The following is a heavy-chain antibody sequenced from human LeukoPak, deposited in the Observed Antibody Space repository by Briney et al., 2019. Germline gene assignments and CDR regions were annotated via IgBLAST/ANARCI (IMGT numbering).Heavy chain of an antibody. J-gene: IGHJ5*02. CDR1: GYTFTSYG. Sequence: ASVKVSCKASGYTFTSYGISWVRQAPGQGLEWMGWISAYNGNTNYAQKLQGRVTMTTDTPTSTAYMELRSLRSDDTAVYYCARWGIAAAGTGGDWFDPWGQGTLVTVSS. D-gene: IGHD6-13*01. CDR3: ARWGIAAAGTGGDWFDP. CDR2: ISAYNGNT. V-gene: IGHV1-18*01.